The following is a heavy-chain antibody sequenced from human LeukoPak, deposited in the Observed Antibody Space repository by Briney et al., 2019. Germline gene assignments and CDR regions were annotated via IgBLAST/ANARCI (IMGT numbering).Heavy chain of an antibody. D-gene: IGHD5-18*01. CDR3: ARGRRRGYSCGLYY. CDR2: IYTSEST. V-gene: IGHV4-4*09. J-gene: IGHJ4*02. CDR1: GGSISSYY. Sequence: SETLSLTCTVSGGSISSYYWSWIRQPPGKGLEWIGYIYTSESTNYNPSLKSRVTISVDTSKNQFSLKLSSVTAADTAVYYCARGRRRGYSCGLYYWGQGTLVTVSS.